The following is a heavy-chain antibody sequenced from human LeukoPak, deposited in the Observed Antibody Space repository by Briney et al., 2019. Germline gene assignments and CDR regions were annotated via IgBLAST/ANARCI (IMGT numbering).Heavy chain of an antibody. CDR3: ARAATGTTSRVWFDP. V-gene: IGHV1-69*05. J-gene: IGHJ5*02. CDR1: GGTFSSYA. CDR2: IIPIFGTA. D-gene: IGHD1-1*01. Sequence: SVKVSCKASGGTFSSYAISWVRQAPGQGLEWMGGIIPIFGTANYAQKFQGRVTITTDKSTSTAYMELSSLRSEDTAVYYCARAATGTTSRVWFDPWGQGTLVTVSS.